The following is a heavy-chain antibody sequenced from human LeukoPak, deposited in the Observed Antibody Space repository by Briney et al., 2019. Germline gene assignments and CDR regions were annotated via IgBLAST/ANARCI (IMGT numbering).Heavy chain of an antibody. CDR2: ISSSSSYI. CDR1: GFTFSSYS. D-gene: IGHD3-3*01. V-gene: IGHV3-21*01. CDR3: ARDLITIFGVVITKTFDY. J-gene: IGHJ4*02. Sequence: GGSLRLSCAASGFTFSSYSMNWVRQAPGKGLEWVSSISSSSSYIYYADSVKGRFTISRDNAKDSLYLQMSSLRAEDTAVYYCARDLITIFGVVITKTFDYWGQGTLVTVSS.